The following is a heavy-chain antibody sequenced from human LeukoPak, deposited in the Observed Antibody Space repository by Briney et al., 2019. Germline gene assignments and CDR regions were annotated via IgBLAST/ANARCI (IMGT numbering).Heavy chain of an antibody. CDR3: ARPTRTSTVTTRYPYYYYMDV. D-gene: IGHD4-17*01. Sequence: ASVKVFCKASGGTFSSYVISWVRQAPGQGLEWMGGIIPIFGTANYAQKFQGRVTITADESTSTAYMELSSLRSEDTAVYYCARPTRTSTVTTRYPYYYYMDVWGKGTTVTVSS. J-gene: IGHJ6*03. V-gene: IGHV1-69*13. CDR1: GGTFSSYV. CDR2: IIPIFGTA.